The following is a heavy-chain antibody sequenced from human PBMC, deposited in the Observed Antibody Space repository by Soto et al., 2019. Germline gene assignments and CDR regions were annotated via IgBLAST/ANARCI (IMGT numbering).Heavy chain of an antibody. CDR2: IYYSGST. CDR3: AGYPIEYSSSTHPSPYYYYGMDV. CDR1: GGSISSSSYY. V-gene: IGHV4-39*01. D-gene: IGHD6-6*01. J-gene: IGHJ6*02. Sequence: KPSETLSLTCTVSGGSISSSSYYWGWIRQPPGKGLEWIGSIYYSGSTYYNPSLKSRVTISVDTSKNQFSLKLSSVTAADTAVYYCAGYPIEYSSSTHPSPYYYYGMDVWGQGTTVTVSS.